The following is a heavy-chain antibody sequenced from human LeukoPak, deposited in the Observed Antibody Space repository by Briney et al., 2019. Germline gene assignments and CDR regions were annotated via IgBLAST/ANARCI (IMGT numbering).Heavy chain of an antibody. V-gene: IGHV3-23*01. CDR3: AKDLEYYGSGSPFDY. J-gene: IGHJ4*02. CDR1: GFTFSSYE. D-gene: IGHD3-10*01. CDR2: ISSSGGST. Sequence: GGSLRLSCAASGFTFSSYEMNWVRQAPGKGLEWVSYISSSGGSTYYADSVKGRFTISRDNSKNTLYLQMNSLRAEDTAVYYCAKDLEYYGSGSPFDYWGQGTLVTVSS.